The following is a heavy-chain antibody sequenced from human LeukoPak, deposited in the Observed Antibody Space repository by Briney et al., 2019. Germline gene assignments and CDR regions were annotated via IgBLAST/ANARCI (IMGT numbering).Heavy chain of an antibody. J-gene: IGHJ6*03. D-gene: IGHD2-15*01. CDR2: INHSGST. CDR3: ARVHPLVGPSYYYYYYMDV. Sequence: PSETLSLTCTVSGGSISSTRYYWGWIRQPPGKGLEWIGEINHSGSTNYNPSLKSRVTISVDTSKNQFSLKLISVTAADTAVYYCARVHPLVGPSYYYYYYMDVWGKGTTVTVSS. CDR1: GGSISSTRYY. V-gene: IGHV4-39*07.